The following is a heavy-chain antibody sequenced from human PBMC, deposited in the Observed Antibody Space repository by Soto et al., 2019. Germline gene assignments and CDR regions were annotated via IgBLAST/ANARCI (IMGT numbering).Heavy chain of an antibody. CDR2: IKRDGLEI. V-gene: IGHV3-7*01. J-gene: IGHJ3*02. CDR1: EFTLSIYW. Sequence: EVQLVESGGGVVQPGGSLRLSCAASEFTLSIYWMGWVRQAPGRGLEWVANIKRDGLEIHYVDAVKGRFTISRDNAKNSLYLQMNSLRAEDTAVYYCARDGSASRYIEGFDMWGQGAMVTVSS. CDR3: ARDGSASRYIEGFDM. D-gene: IGHD1-26*01.